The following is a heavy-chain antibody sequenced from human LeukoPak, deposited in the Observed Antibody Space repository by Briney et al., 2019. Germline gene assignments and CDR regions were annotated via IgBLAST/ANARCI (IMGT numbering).Heavy chain of an antibody. CDR3: TRDHCRGDNCPSFDY. Sequence: GASVKVSCKPSGYTFTSFGISWVRQAPGQGLEWMGWIGAYNGDTNYAQKFHVRVTMTTDTSTSTAYMDMRRLRSDDTAVYYCTRDHCRGDNCPSFDYWGQGTLVTVSS. CDR2: IGAYNGDT. D-gene: IGHD2-15*01. J-gene: IGHJ4*02. V-gene: IGHV1-18*04. CDR1: GYTFTSFG.